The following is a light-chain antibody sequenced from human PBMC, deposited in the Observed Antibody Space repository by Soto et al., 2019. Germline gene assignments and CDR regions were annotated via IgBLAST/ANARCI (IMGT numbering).Light chain of an antibody. CDR1: QSVSSF. CDR3: HQRSSWPLT. J-gene: IGKJ4*01. Sequence: EIVLTQSPATLSLSPGERATLSCSASQSVSSFLAWYQHKPGRAPRLLIYDVSNRATGIPARFSGSGSGTDFTLTISSLEPVDFAVYYCHQRSSWPLTFGGGTNVEIK. CDR2: DVS. V-gene: IGKV3-11*01.